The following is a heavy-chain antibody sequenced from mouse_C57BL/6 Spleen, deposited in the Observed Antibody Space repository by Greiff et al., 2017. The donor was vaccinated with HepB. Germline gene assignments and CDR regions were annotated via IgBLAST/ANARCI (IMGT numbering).Heavy chain of an antibody. CDR2: ISGGGGNT. J-gene: IGHJ2*01. Sequence: EVKLMESGGGLVKPGGSLKLSCAASGFTFSSYTMSWVRQTPEKRLEWVATISGGGGNTYYPDSVKGRFTISRDNAKNTLYLQMSSLRSEDSAVYYCARRGDHEDYWGQGTTLTVSS. CDR1: GFTFSSYT. V-gene: IGHV5-9*04. D-gene: IGHD3-3*01. CDR3: ARRGDHEDY.